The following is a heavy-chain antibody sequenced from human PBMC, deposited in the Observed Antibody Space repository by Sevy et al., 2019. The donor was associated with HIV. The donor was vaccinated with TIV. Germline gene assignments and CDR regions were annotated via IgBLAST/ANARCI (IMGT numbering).Heavy chain of an antibody. CDR2: IFYDGNYK. D-gene: IGHD2-21*01. CDR3: VKESGSDWYFDY. J-gene: IGHJ4*02. CDR1: GFTFSRNG. V-gene: IGHV3-33*06. Sequence: GGSLRLSCAASGFTFSRNGMHWVRQAPGKGLEWVAGIFYDGNYKYYADSVKGRFSISRDNSENTLYVQMDSLRVEGTAVYYCVKESGSDWYFDYWGQGTLVTVSS.